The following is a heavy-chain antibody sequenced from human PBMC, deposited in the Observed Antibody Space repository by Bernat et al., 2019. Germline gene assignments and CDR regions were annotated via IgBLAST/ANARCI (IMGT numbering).Heavy chain of an antibody. CDR3: ARETKYGAFDI. J-gene: IGHJ3*02. CDR1: GGSISSYY. D-gene: IGHD2-2*01. V-gene: IGHV4-59*01. Sequence: QVQLQESGPGLVKPSETLSLTCTVSGGSISSYYWSWIRQPPGKGLEWFGYIYYSGSTNYNPSLKSRVTISVDTSKNQFSLKLSSVTAADTAVYYCARETKYGAFDIWGQGTMVTVSS. CDR2: IYYSGST.